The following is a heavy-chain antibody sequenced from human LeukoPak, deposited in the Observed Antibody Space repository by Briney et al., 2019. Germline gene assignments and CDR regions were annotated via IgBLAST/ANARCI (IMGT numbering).Heavy chain of an antibody. CDR2: ISSSSGYI. D-gene: IGHD1-26*01. V-gene: IGHV3-21*01. Sequence: GGSLRLSCAPSGLTFSIYNMNWVRQAPGKGLEWDSLISSSSGYIYYTDSVKGRFTISRDNAKNTLYLQMNSLRAEDSAVYYCTRGSEWEPLYYFDYWGQGSLVTVSS. CDR3: TRGSEWEPLYYFDY. J-gene: IGHJ4*02. CDR1: GLTFSIYN.